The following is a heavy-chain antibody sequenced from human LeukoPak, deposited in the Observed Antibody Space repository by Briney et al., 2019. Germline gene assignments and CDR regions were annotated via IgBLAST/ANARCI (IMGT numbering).Heavy chain of an antibody. J-gene: IGHJ6*02. Sequence: SETLSLTCTVSGGSISSYYWSWIRQPPGKGLEWIGYIYYSGSTNYNPSLKSRVTISVDTSKNQFSLKLSSVTAADTAVYYCVRGLLWFGDDDYYGMDVWGQGTTVTVSS. V-gene: IGHV4-59*01. D-gene: IGHD3-10*01. CDR3: VRGLLWFGDDDYYGMDV. CDR2: IYYSGST. CDR1: GGSISSYY.